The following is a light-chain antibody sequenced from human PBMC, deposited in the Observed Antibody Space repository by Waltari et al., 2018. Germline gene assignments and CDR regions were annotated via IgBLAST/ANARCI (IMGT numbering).Light chain of an antibody. Sequence: EIVLTQSPGTLSLSPGESATLSRRASQSVSSSYLAWYQQKPGQAPRLLIYGASSRATGIPDRFSGSGSGTDFTLTISRLEPEDFAVYYCQQYGSSPEWTFGQGTKVEIK. CDR3: QQYGSSPEWT. J-gene: IGKJ1*01. CDR2: GAS. V-gene: IGKV3-20*01. CDR1: QSVSSSY.